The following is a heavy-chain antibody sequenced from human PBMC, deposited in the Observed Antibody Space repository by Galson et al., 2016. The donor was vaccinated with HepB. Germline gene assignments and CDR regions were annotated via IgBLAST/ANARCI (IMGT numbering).Heavy chain of an antibody. Sequence: SLRLSCAASGFTFSTYWMSWVRQAPGKGPDWVGNINQDESEIYYVDSVKGRFTISRDNAKNSLYLQMNSLRVEDTAVYYCVRPGLEPWYFWGQGTLVTVSS. J-gene: IGHJ4*02. D-gene: IGHD1-14*01. CDR2: INQDESEI. CDR1: GFTFSTYW. CDR3: VRPGLEPWYF. V-gene: IGHV3-7*03.